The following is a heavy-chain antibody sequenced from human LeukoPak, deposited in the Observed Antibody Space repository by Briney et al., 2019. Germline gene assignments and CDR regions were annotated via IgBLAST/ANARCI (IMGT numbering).Heavy chain of an antibody. CDR3: ARASHWNQLHYFDY. Sequence: PSETLSLTCTVSGGSISTYYWSWIRQPAGKGLEWIGRIYSGGSTNYNPSLKSRVTMSVDRSKNQFSLKLSSVTAADTAVYYCARASHWNQLHYFDYWGQGTLVTVSS. CDR2: IYSGGST. CDR1: GGSISTYY. V-gene: IGHV4-4*07. D-gene: IGHD1-1*01. J-gene: IGHJ4*02.